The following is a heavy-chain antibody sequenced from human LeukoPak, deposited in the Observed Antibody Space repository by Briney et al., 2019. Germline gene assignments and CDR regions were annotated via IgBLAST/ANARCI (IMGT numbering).Heavy chain of an antibody. CDR1: GFTFSSYA. CDR2: ISYDGSNK. J-gene: IGHJ5*01. CDR3: ARSPRGNSSGWYNWFDP. Sequence: GGSLRLSCAASGFTFSSYAMHWVRQAPGKGLEWVAVISYDGSNKYYADSVKGRFTISRDNSKNTLYLQMNSLRAEDTAVYYCARSPRGNSSGWYNWFDPWGQGTLVVVSS. D-gene: IGHD6-19*01. V-gene: IGHV3-30-3*01.